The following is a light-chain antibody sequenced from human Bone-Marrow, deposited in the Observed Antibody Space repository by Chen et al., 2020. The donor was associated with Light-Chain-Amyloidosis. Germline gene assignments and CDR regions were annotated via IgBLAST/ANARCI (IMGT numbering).Light chain of an antibody. CDR2: WAS. CDR1: QSILYSSNNKNY. CDR3: QQYYGAPYT. Sequence: DFVMTQSPDSLPVSRGERATINCKSSQSILYSSNNKNYLAWYQQKPGQPPKLLISWASTRESGVPDRFSGSGSGTDFTLTISSLQAADVAVYYCQQYYGAPYTFGQGTKLEIK. V-gene: IGKV4-1*01. J-gene: IGKJ2*01.